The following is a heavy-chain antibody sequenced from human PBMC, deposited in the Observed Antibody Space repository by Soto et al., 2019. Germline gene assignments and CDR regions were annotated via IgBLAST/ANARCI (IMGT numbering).Heavy chain of an antibody. D-gene: IGHD2-15*01. V-gene: IGHV3-30-3*01. CDR3: ARVSALRAFDP. Sequence: QVQLVESGGGVVQPGRSLRLSCAASGFTFSSYAVHWVRQAPGKGLEWVALISYDGSNKYYGDSVKGRFTISRDNSKNTLYLQMNSLRAEDTAVYYCARVSALRAFDPWGQGTLVTVSS. CDR1: GFTFSSYA. CDR2: ISYDGSNK. J-gene: IGHJ5*02.